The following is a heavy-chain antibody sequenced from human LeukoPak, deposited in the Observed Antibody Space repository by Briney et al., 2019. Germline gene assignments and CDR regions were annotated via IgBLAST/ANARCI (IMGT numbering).Heavy chain of an antibody. CDR1: GFTFSSYW. Sequence: HPGGSLRLSCAASGFTFSSYWMSWVRQAPGKGLEWVANIKQDGSEKYYVDSVKGRFTISRDKAKNSLYLQMNSLRAEDTAVYYCARRGGSTNYDAFDIWGQGTMVTVSS. D-gene: IGHD2-2*01. J-gene: IGHJ3*02. V-gene: IGHV3-7*01. CDR2: IKQDGSEK. CDR3: ARRGGSTNYDAFDI.